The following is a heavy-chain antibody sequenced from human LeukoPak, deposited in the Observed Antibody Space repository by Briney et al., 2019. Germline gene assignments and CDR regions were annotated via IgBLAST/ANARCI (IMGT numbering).Heavy chain of an antibody. V-gene: IGHV4-59*01. CDR2: IYYSGST. CDR1: GGSIISYN. D-gene: IGHD3-22*01. Sequence: SETLSLTCTVCGGSIISYNRSWIRQPPGKGLEWIGYIYYSGSTNYNPSLKSRVTISVDTSKNQFSLKLSSVTAADTAVYYCASTPLEYYYDSSGPFHHFDYWVQGTLVTVSS. CDR3: ASTPLEYYYDSSGPFHHFDY. J-gene: IGHJ4*02.